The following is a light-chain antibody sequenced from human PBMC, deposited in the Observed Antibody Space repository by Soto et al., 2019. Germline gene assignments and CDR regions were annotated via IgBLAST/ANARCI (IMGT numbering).Light chain of an antibody. CDR2: GAS. Sequence: EIAMTQSPATLSVSPGERATLSCRASQSVNSNLAWYQQKPGQAPRLLIYGASTRATGIPARFSGSGSWTEFNVTISSQQSEAFAVYYCQQYNKWPLTFVGGTKLEIK. CDR1: QSVNSN. V-gene: IGKV3-15*01. J-gene: IGKJ4*01. CDR3: QQYNKWPLT.